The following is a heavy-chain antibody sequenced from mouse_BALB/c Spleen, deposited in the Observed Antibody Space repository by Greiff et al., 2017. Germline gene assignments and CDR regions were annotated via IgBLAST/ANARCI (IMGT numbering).Heavy chain of an antibody. V-gene: IGHV5-6*01. D-gene: IGHD2-5*01. CDR2: ISSGGSYT. CDR1: GFTFSSYG. Sequence: EVQLMESGGDLVKPGGSLKLSCAASGFTFSSYGMSWVRQTPDKRLEWVATISSGGSYTYYPDSVKGRFTISRDNAKNTLYLQMSSLKSEDTAMYYFARHGDSNCLAYWGQGTLVTVSA. J-gene: IGHJ3*01. CDR3: ARHGDSNCLAY.